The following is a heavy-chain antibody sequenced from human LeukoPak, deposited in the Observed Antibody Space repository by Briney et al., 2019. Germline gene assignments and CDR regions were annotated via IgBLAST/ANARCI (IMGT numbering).Heavy chain of an antibody. V-gene: IGHV3-21*01. CDR1: GFTFTSYA. Sequence: GGSLRLSCAASGFTFTSYAMNWVRQAPGKGLEWVSSISSSSSYIYYADSVKGRFTISRDNAKNSLYLQMNSLRAEDTAVYYCARDNVGAPEWFSSYDIWGQGTMVTVSS. D-gene: IGHD3-3*01. CDR3: ARDNVGAPEWFSSYDI. CDR2: ISSSSSYI. J-gene: IGHJ3*02.